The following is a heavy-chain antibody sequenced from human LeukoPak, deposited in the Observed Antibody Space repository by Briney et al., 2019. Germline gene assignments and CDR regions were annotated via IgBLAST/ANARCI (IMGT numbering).Heavy chain of an antibody. CDR2: IYSSEST. CDR1: AGSISSYY. CDR3: SRGGKATVVTV. V-gene: IGHV4-4*07. Sequence: SENLSCTGSGSAGSISSYYWSWIRQRAGIGLEWIERIYSSESTNYNPSLKSRVTMSVDTSKIQFSLKLSSVTAADTAVYYSSRGGKATVVTVWGQGTLVTVSS. D-gene: IGHD4-23*01. J-gene: IGHJ4*02.